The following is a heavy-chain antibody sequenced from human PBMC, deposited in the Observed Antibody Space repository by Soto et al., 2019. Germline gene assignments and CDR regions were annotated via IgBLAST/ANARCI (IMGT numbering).Heavy chain of an antibody. CDR1: GFTFSSYA. D-gene: IGHD2-2*02. J-gene: IGHJ5*02. V-gene: IGHV3-30-3*01. CDR2: ISYDGSNK. Sequence: QVQLVESGGGVVKPGRSLRLSCAASGFTFSSYAMHWVRQAPGKGLEWVAVISYDGSNKYYADSVKGRFTLSRDNSKNSLYQQMNSLRAEDTAVYYCARAYQLLYLRDPWGQGTLVTVSS. CDR3: ARAYQLLYLRDP.